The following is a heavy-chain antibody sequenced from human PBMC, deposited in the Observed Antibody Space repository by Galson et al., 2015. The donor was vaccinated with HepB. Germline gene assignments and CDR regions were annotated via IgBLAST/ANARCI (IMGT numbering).Heavy chain of an antibody. CDR1: GFTFSSYG. V-gene: IGHV3-30*18. D-gene: IGHD4-17*01. J-gene: IGHJ4*02. CDR2: ISYDGGNK. CDR3: AKVQTTALGPGY. Sequence: SLRLSCAASGFTFSSYGMHWVRQVPGKGLEWVAVISYDGGNKYYADSVKGRFTISRDNSKNTLYLQMNSLRAEDTAVYYCAKVQTTALGPGYWGQGTLVTVSS.